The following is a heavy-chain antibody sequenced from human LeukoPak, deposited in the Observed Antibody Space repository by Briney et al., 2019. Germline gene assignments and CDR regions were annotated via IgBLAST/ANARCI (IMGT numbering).Heavy chain of an antibody. CDR2: INAGNGNT. J-gene: IGHJ2*01. D-gene: IGHD3-22*01. V-gene: IGHV1-3*01. CDR1: GYTFTSYA. Sequence: GASVKVSCKASGYTFTSYAMHWVRQAPGQRLEWMGWINAGNGNTKYSQKFQGRVTITRDTSASTAYMELSSLRSEDTAVYYCARVRGAYYYDSSGYRDWYFDLWGRGTLVTVSS. CDR3: ARVRGAYYYDSSGYRDWYFDL.